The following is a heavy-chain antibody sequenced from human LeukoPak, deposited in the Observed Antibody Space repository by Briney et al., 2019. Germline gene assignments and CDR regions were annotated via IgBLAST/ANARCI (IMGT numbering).Heavy chain of an antibody. V-gene: IGHV4-34*01. D-gene: IGHD4-17*01. Sequence: SETLSLTCAVYGGSFSGYYWSWIRQPPGKGLEWIGEINHSGSTNYNPSLKSRVTISVDTSKNQFSLKLSSVTAADTAVYYCARGAATVTTGNYFDYWGQGTLVTVSS. J-gene: IGHJ4*02. CDR2: INHSGST. CDR1: GGSFSGYY. CDR3: ARGAATVTTGNYFDY.